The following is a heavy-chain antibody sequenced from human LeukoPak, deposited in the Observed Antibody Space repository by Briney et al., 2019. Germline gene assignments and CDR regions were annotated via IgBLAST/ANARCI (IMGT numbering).Heavy chain of an antibody. CDR1: GGTFNSYA. CDR2: IIPIFDTA. CDR3: ARDLLGSATSYSSGAWDY. V-gene: IGHV1-69*13. Sequence: GASVKVSCKASGGTFNSYAISWVRQAPRQGLEWMGGIIPIFDTADNAQKFQGRLTITADESTSTAYMELSSLRAEDTAVYYCARDLLGSATSYSSGAWDYWGQGTLVTVSS. D-gene: IGHD3-9*01. J-gene: IGHJ4*02.